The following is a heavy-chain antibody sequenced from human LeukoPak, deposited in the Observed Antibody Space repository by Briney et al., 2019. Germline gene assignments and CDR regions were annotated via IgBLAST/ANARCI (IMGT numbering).Heavy chain of an antibody. CDR1: GDSVSSDSAA. D-gene: IGHD1-1*01. CDR3: ARAVAGTEGWFNS. CDR2: TYYRSKWYN. J-gene: IGHJ5*01. Sequence: SQTLSLTSAISGDSVSSDSAAWNWIRQSPSRGLEWLGRTYYRSKWYNNYSASVKSRITINPDTSKNQFSLQLNSVTPEDTAVYYCARAVAGTEGWFNSWGQGTLVTVSS. V-gene: IGHV6-1*01.